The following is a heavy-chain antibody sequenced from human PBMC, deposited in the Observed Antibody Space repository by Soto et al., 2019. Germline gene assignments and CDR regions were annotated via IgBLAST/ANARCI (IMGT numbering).Heavy chain of an antibody. CDR3: AILHDYGDYPVSFDY. J-gene: IGHJ4*02. CDR1: GFTFSSYS. D-gene: IGHD4-17*01. V-gene: IGHV3-21*01. CDR2: ISSSSSYI. Sequence: GGSLRLSCAASGFTFSSYSMNWVRQAPGKGLEWVSSISSSSSYIYYADSVKGRFTISRDNAKNSLYLQMNSLRAEDTAVYYCAILHDYGDYPVSFDYWGQGTLVTVSS.